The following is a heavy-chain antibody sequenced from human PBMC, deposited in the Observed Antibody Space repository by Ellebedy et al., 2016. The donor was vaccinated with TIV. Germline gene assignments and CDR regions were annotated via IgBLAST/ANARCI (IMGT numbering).Heavy chain of an antibody. Sequence: AASVKVSCKTSGYNFIDYGVSWVRQAPGQGLEWMGWISGYNGNTNYAQKFQGRVTMTTDTSPSTAHMELRSLRSDDTAVYYCARAGVYYGSGKGESTLDYWGQGTLVTVSS. V-gene: IGHV1-18*01. CDR2: ISGYNGNT. CDR3: ARAGVYYGSGKGESTLDY. D-gene: IGHD3-10*01. J-gene: IGHJ4*02. CDR1: GYNFIDYG.